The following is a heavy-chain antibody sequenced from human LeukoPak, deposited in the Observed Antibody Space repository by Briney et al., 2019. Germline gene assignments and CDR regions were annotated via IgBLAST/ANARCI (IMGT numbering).Heavy chain of an antibody. CDR2: INGDGTSI. D-gene: IGHD6-13*01. CDR1: GFTFSNYW. Sequence: AGGSLRLSCAASGFTFSNYWMHWVRQAPGKGLVWVSRINGDGTSISYADSVKGRFTISRDNAKNTVYLQMNSLRAEDTAVYYCAKDRSIAAGGTVSEIDNWGQGTLVTVSS. J-gene: IGHJ4*02. CDR3: AKDRSIAAGGTVSEIDN. V-gene: IGHV3-74*01.